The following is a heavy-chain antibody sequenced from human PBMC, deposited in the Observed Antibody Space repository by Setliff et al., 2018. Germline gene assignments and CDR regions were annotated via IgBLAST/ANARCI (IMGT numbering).Heavy chain of an antibody. CDR2: ISGSSHTI. CDR1: GFTFSGYS. D-gene: IGHD2-21*02. CDR3: VRDSSADYYDNDYFKY. J-gene: IGHJ1*01. V-gene: IGHV3-48*01. Sequence: PGGSLRLSCAASGFTFSGYSMNWVRQAPGKGLEWVSYISGSSHTISYADSVKGRFTISRDNAKNTLYLQMNILRPEDTALYYCVRDSSADYYDNDYFKYWGQGALVTV.